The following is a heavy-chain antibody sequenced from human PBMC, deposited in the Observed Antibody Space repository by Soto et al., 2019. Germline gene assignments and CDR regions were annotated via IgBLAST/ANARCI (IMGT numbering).Heavy chain of an antibody. D-gene: IGHD2-15*01. Sequence: QVQLVESGGGVVQPGKSLRLSCAASGFTFSSYAMHWARQAPGKGLEWVTVISIRGGDEYYAESVRGRFTISRDDSKNALYQQMDSLRVDDTAVYYCARGKIVARQTLDYWGQGTLVTVSS. CDR3: ARGKIVARQTLDY. CDR2: ISIRGGDE. J-gene: IGHJ4*02. V-gene: IGHV3-30*03. CDR1: GFTFSSYA.